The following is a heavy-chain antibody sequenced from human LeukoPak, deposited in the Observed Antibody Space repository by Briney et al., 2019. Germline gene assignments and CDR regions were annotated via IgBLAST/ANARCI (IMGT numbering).Heavy chain of an antibody. V-gene: IGHV1-69*04. Sequence: ASVKVSCKASGGTFSSYAISWVRQAPGQGLEWTGRIIPILGIANYAQKFQGRVTITADKSTSTAYMELSSLRSEDTAVYYCARGPTRYYDSSGYHTLYGMDVWGQGTTVTVSS. CDR3: ARGPTRYYDSSGYHTLYGMDV. CDR2: IIPILGIA. J-gene: IGHJ6*02. CDR1: GGTFSSYA. D-gene: IGHD3-22*01.